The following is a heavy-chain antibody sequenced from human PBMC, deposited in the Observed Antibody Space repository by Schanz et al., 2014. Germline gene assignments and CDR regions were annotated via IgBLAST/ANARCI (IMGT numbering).Heavy chain of an antibody. J-gene: IGHJ4*02. CDR1: GFSIRNHD. CDR3: ARPRFDYGEVDY. D-gene: IGHD4-17*01. Sequence: EVQLVESGGGLVQPGGSLRLSCAASGFSIRNHDMHWVRQATGAGLEWVSAIGTAGDTFYLDSVKGRFTISRENAKNSLYLQMNSLRAGDTAVYYCARPRFDYGEVDYWGQGTLVTVSS. CDR2: IGTAGDT. V-gene: IGHV3-13*04.